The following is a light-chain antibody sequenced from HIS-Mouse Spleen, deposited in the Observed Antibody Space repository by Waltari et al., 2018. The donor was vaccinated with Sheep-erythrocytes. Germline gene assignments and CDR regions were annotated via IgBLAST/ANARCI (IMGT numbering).Light chain of an antibody. CDR2: QDT. CDR1: KLGDKY. CDR3: QAWDSSIVV. J-gene: IGLJ2*01. V-gene: IGLV3-1*01. Sequence: SSELTQPPSVSVSPGQTASITCSGDKLGDKYACWYQQKPGQSPVLVIYQDTKRPSGIPERFSGSNSGNTATLTISGTQAMDEADYYCQAWDSSIVVFDGGTKLTVL.